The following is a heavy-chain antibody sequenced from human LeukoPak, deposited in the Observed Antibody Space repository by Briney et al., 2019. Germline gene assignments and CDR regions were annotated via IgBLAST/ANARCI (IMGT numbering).Heavy chain of an antibody. CDR1: GGTFSSYA. J-gene: IGHJ4*02. CDR2: IIPIFGTA. CDR3: ARMGYYDSGPFSYFDY. V-gene: IGHV1-69*01. Sequence: GSSVKVSCKASGGTFSSYAISWVRQAPGQGLEWMGGIIPIFGTANYAQKFQGRVTITADESTSTAYMELSSLRSEDTAVYYCARMGYYDSGPFSYFDYWGQGTLVTVSS. D-gene: IGHD3-10*01.